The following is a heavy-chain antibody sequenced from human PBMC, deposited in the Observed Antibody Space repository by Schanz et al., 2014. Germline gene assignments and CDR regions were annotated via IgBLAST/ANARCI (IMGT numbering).Heavy chain of an antibody. J-gene: IGHJ3*02. Sequence: EVQLLESGGGLVQPGGSLKLSCAASGFSFSSYAMGWVRQARGKGLEWVSVISASGGDTYYADSVKGRFTISRDNFKGALYLQMSSLRAEDTAVYYCAKGRFGELSAFDIWGQGTMVTVSS. CDR1: GFSFSSYA. CDR3: AKGRFGELSAFDI. V-gene: IGHV3-23*01. CDR2: ISASGGDT. D-gene: IGHD3-10*01.